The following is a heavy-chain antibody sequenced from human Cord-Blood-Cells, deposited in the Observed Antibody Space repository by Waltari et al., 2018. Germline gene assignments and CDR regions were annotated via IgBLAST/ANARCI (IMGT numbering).Heavy chain of an antibody. CDR2: MGGSGGST. J-gene: IGHJ6*03. CDR3: AKDPASNYVFYMDV. CDR1: GFTFSSYA. V-gene: IGHV3-23*01. D-gene: IGHD4-4*01. Sequence: EVQLLESGGGLVQPGGSLRLSCAASGFTFSSYAMSWVRQAPGKGLEGVSAMGGSGGSTYYADSVKGRFTISRDKSKNTLYLQRNSLRAEDTAVYYCAKDPASNYVFYMDVWGKGTTVTVSS.